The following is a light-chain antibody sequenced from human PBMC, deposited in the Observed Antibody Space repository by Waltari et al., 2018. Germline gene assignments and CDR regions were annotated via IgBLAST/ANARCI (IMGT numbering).Light chain of an antibody. Sequence: SYVVTQSPSVSVAPGETARITCGGDNIGSKSVHCYQQRPGQAPVLGISYDSDRPSGIPERFSGSNSGNTATLTISWVEADDEADYYCLVWHSTTDHHGVFGGGTKLTVL. V-gene: IGLV3-21*04. J-gene: IGLJ2*01. CDR1: NIGSKS. CDR3: LVWHSTTDHHGV. CDR2: YDS.